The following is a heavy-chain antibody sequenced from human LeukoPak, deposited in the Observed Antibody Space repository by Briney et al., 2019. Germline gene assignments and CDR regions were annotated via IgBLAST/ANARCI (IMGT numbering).Heavy chain of an antibody. Sequence: PGGSLRLSCAASGFTFSSYSMNWVRQAPGKGLEWVSSISTSSSYMYYADSVKGRFTISRDNAKNSLYLQMNSLRAEDTAVYYCARDHRGSPNYDSSGPLDYWGQGTLVTVSS. D-gene: IGHD3-22*01. CDR1: GFTFSSYS. CDR2: ISTSSSYM. J-gene: IGHJ4*02. V-gene: IGHV3-21*01. CDR3: ARDHRGSPNYDSSGPLDY.